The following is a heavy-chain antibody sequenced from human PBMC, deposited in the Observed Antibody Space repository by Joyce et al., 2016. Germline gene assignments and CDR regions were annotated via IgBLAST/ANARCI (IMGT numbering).Heavy chain of an antibody. D-gene: IGHD2-8*01. CDR2: LSSSSSYI. Sequence: EVQLVESGGGLVKPGGSLRLSCAASGFTFSSYSMSWVRQAPGKGLECVSCLSSSSSYIKYTDSVKGRFTISRDNAKNSLYLQMNSLRVEDTAVYYCARSSYTNGIFDYWGQGTLVTVSS. CDR3: ARSSYTNGIFDY. J-gene: IGHJ4*02. V-gene: IGHV3-21*01. CDR1: GFTFSSYS.